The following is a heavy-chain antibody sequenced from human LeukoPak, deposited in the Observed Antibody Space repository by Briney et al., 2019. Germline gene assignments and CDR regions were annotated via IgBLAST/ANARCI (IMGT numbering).Heavy chain of an antibody. CDR1: GGTFSSYA. V-gene: IGHV1-69*13. J-gene: IGHJ5*02. CDR2: IIPIFGTA. Sequence: SVKVSCKASGGTFSSYAISWVRQAPGQGLEWMGGIIPIFGTANYAQRFQGRVTITADESTSTAYMELSSLRSEDTAVYYCARALGDYYDSANWFDPWGQGTLVTVSS. D-gene: IGHD3-22*01. CDR3: ARALGDYYDSANWFDP.